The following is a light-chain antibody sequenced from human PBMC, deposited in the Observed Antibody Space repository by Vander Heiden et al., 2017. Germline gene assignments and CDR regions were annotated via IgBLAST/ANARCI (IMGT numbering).Light chain of an antibody. V-gene: IGKV1-39*01. CDR2: AAS. CDR3: QQSDSTPFT. CDR1: QSISSY. Sequence: DIQMTQSPSSLSASVGDRVTITCRASQSISSYLNWYQQKPGKAPKLLIYAASSLQSGVPSRFSGSRSGTDFTLTISRLQPEHFATYYCQQSDSTPFTFGHWTNVNLK. J-gene: IGKJ3*01.